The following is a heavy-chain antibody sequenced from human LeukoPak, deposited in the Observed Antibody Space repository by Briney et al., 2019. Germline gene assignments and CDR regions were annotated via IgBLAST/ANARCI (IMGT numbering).Heavy chain of an antibody. CDR2: IYYSGST. D-gene: IGHD3-10*01. CDR1: GGPLSSYY. V-gene: IGHV4-59*01. Sequence: SETLSLTCTVSGGPLSSYYWSWNPQPPRKGLEWIGHIYYSGSTNYNPSLKSRVTISVDTSKNQFSLKLSSVTAADMAVYYCARGSTLDYWGQGTLVTVSS. CDR3: ARGSTLDY. J-gene: IGHJ4*02.